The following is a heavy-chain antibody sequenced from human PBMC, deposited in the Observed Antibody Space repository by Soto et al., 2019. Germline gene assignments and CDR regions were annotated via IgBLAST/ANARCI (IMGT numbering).Heavy chain of an antibody. J-gene: IGHJ4*02. CDR3: ARGFYDARGYSAPFAS. CDR1: GGSISGYY. Sequence: SETLSLTCTVSGGSISGYYWNWIRQASGKGPEWIGYVYYTGSTNYNPSLESRVTMSTDTSKNQVSLELRSMTAADSALYYCARGFYDARGYSAPFASWVQGTQVTVSS. D-gene: IGHD3-22*01. V-gene: IGHV4-59*01. CDR2: VYYTGST.